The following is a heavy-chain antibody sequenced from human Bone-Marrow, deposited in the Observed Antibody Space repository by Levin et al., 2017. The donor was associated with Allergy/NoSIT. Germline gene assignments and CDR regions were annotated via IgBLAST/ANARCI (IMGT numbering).Heavy chain of an antibody. J-gene: IGHJ4*02. CDR1: GFNFRNYA. CDR3: ARAAIQLSPDY. Sequence: GGSLRLSCAASGFNFRNYAMHWFRQGPGKGLEWVAIIWHDGSNKFYVDSVKGRFTISRDNYEDTLSLQMNSLRDDDTAVYYCARAAIQLSPDYWGQGTLVTVSS. D-gene: IGHD1-1*01. V-gene: IGHV3-33*01. CDR2: IWHDGSNK.